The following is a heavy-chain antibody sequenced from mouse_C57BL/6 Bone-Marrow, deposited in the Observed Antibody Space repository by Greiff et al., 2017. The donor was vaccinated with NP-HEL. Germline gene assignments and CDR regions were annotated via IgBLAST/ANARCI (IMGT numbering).Heavy chain of an antibody. J-gene: IGHJ1*03. CDR3: ARGCGTTVVPRWYFDV. Sequence: QVQLKQSGAELVRPGTSVKVSCKASGYAFTNYLIEWVKQRPGQGLEWIGVINPGSGGTNYNEKFKGKATLTADKSSSTAYMQLSSLTSEDSAVYFCARGCGTTVVPRWYFDVWGTGTTVTVSS. D-gene: IGHD1-1*01. V-gene: IGHV1-54*01. CDR1: GYAFTNYL. CDR2: INPGSGGT.